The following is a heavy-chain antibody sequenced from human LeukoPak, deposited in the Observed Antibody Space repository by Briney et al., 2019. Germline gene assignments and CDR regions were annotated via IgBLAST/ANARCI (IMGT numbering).Heavy chain of an antibody. CDR1: GFTFSSYA. CDR3: AKDFRDYYDSSGFDY. D-gene: IGHD3-22*01. Sequence: GGSLRLSCAASGFTFSSYAVSWVRQAPGKGLEWVSAISGSGGSTYYADSVKGRFTISRDNSKNTLYLQMNSLRAEDTAVYYCAKDFRDYYDSSGFDYWGQGTLVTVSS. V-gene: IGHV3-23*01. CDR2: ISGSGGST. J-gene: IGHJ4*02.